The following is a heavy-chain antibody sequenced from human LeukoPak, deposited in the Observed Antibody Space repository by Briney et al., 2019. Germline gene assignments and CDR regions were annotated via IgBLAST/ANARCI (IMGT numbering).Heavy chain of an antibody. D-gene: IGHD3-3*01. CDR3: ARQGLTYYDFWSGPNNWFDP. Sequence: GESLKISCKGSGYSFTSYWIGWARQMPGKGLEWMGIIYPGDSDTRYSPSFQGQVTISADKSISTAYLQWSSLKASDTAMYYCARQGLTYYDFWSGPNNWFDPWGQGTLVTVSS. V-gene: IGHV5-51*01. CDR1: GYSFTSYW. CDR2: IYPGDSDT. J-gene: IGHJ5*02.